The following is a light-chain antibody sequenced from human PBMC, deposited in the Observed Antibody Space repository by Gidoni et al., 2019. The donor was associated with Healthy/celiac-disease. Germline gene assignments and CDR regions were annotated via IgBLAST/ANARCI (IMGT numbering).Light chain of an antibody. J-gene: IGKJ4*01. Sequence: DIQMTQSPSSLSASVGDRVTITCRASQSISSYLNWYQQKPGKAPKLLIYAASSLQSWVPSRFSGSGSVTDFTLTISSLQPEDFATYYCQQSHSTRLTFGGGTKVEIK. CDR3: QQSHSTRLT. CDR2: AAS. V-gene: IGKV1-39*01. CDR1: QSISSY.